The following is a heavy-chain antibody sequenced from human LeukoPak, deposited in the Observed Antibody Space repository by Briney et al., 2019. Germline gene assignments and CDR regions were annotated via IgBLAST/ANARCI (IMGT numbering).Heavy chain of an antibody. CDR3: ARASGYYYDSSGSTTDDY. Sequence: QPGGSLRLSCAASGFSVSHHNLNWVRQAPGRGLEWVASVDDTGTHYADSVKGRFTISRDNSKNTLFLQMNSLRAEDTATYYCARASGYYYDSSGSTTDDYWGQGTRVTVSS. V-gene: IGHV3-53*01. CDR1: GFSVSHHN. D-gene: IGHD3-22*01. CDR2: VDDTGT. J-gene: IGHJ4*02.